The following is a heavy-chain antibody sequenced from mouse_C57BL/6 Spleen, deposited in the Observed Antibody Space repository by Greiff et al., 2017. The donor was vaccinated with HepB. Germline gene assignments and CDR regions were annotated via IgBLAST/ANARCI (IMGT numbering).Heavy chain of an antibody. V-gene: IGHV1-55*01. D-gene: IGHD1-1*01. CDR1: GYTFTSYW. Sequence: QVHVKQPGAELVKPGASVKMSCKASGYTFTSYWITWVKQRPGQGLEWIGDIYPGSGSTNYNEKFKSKATLTVDTSSSTAYMQLSSLTSEDSAVYYCAREGYYGSSYFYYAMDYWGQGTSVTVSS. J-gene: IGHJ4*01. CDR3: AREGYYGSSYFYYAMDY. CDR2: IYPGSGST.